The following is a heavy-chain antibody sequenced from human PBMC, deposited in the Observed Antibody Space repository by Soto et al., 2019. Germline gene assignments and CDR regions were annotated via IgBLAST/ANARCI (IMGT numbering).Heavy chain of an antibody. V-gene: IGHV1-46*01. D-gene: IGHD3-9*01. CDR3: ARDWYPVLRYFDWLSTLDAFDI. CDR1: GYTFTSYY. J-gene: IGHJ3*02. CDR2: INPNNGST. Sequence: ASVKVSCKASGYTFTSYYMHWVRQAPGQGLEWMGIINPNNGSTSYAQKFQGRVTMTTDTSTSTAYMELRSLRSDDTAVYYCARDWYPVLRYFDWLSTLDAFDIWGQGTMVTVSS.